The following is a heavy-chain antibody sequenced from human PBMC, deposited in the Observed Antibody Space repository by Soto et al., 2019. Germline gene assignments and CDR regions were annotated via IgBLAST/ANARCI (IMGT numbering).Heavy chain of an antibody. D-gene: IGHD6-6*01. J-gene: IGHJ6*02. CDR1: GGTFSSYA. V-gene: IGHV1-69*13. CDR3: ARDWRGGSSWLYGMDV. CDR2: IIPIFGTA. Sequence: SVKVSCKAPGGTFSSYAISWVRQAPGQGLEWMGGIIPIFGTANYAQKFQGRVTINADESTSTAYMDLSSMRSEDTAVYYCARDWRGGSSWLYGMDVWGQGTTVTVSS.